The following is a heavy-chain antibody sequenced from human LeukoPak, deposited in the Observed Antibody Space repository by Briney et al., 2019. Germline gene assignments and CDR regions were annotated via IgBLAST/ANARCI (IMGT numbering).Heavy chain of an antibody. Sequence: SGPTLVNPTQTLTLTCTFAGFSLSTSGVGVGWIRLPPGKALEWLALIYWDDDKRYGPSLKSRLTITKDTSKNQVVLTMTNMDPVDTATYYCAHSLALPVQPLLVDIWGQGTMVTVSS. J-gene: IGHJ3*02. D-gene: IGHD2-21*02. V-gene: IGHV2-5*05. CDR1: GFSLSTSGVG. CDR2: IYWDDDK. CDR3: AHSLALPVQPLLVDI.